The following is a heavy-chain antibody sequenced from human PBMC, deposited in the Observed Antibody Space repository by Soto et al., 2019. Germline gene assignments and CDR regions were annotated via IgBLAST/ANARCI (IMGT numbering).Heavy chain of an antibody. CDR1: GYTFTSYY. J-gene: IGHJ6*02. Sequence: ASVKVSCKASGYTFTSYYMHWVRQAPGQGLEWMGIINPSGGSTSYAQKFQGRVTMTRDTSTSTVYMELSSLRSEDTAVYYCARESAGTLFYYSYSYGKDVWVPATTVTVS. D-gene: IGHD6-13*01. CDR3: ARESAGTLFYYSYSYGKDV. CDR2: INPSGGST. V-gene: IGHV1-46*01.